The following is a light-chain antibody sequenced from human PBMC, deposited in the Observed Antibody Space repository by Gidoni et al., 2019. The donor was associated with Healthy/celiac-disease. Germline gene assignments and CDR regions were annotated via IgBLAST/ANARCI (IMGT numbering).Light chain of an antibody. J-gene: IGKJ3*01. V-gene: IGKV3-15*01. CDR1: QRVSSN. CDR2: GAS. CDR3: QQYNNWPPI. Sequence: EIVMTQPPATLSVSPGERATLSCRASQRVSSNLAWYQQKPGQAPRLLIYGASTRATGIPARFSGSGSGTEFTLTISSLQSEDFAVYYCQQYNNWPPIFGPGTKVDIK.